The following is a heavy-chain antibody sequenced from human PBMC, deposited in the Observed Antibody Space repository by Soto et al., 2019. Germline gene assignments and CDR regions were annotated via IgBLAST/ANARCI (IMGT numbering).Heavy chain of an antibody. CDR1: GGSISSYY. J-gene: IGHJ3*02. CDR2: IYYSGST. V-gene: IGHV4-59*01. CDR3: ARNLGTIFGVVDAFDI. Sequence: QVQLQESGPGLVKPSETLSLTCTVSGGSISSYYWSWIRQPPGKGLEWIGYIYYSGSTNYNPSLKSRVTISVDKSKDQFSLKLSSVTAGDTAVYYCARNLGTIFGVVDAFDIWGQGTMVTLSS. D-gene: IGHD3-3*01.